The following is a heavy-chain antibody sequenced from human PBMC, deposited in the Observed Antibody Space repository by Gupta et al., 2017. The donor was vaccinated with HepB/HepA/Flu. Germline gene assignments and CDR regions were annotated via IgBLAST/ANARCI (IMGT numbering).Heavy chain of an antibody. V-gene: IGHV3-23*01. D-gene: IGHD4-17*01. Sequence: EVQLLESGGGLVQPGESLRLSCATSGFTFSDYAMSWVRQAPGKGLEWVSYIRGGGAVTHYADSVKGRFTISRDNSKNTLYLQMNSLRAEDTAVYYCVKCHLNYGDDAFDIWGLGTVVTVSS. J-gene: IGHJ3*02. CDR3: VKCHLNYGDDAFDI. CDR2: IRGGGAVT. CDR1: GFTFSDYA.